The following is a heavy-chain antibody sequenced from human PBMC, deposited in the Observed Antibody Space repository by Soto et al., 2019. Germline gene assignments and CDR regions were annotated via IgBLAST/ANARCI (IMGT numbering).Heavy chain of an antibody. J-gene: IGHJ4*02. D-gene: IGHD1-26*01. CDR2: ISNDGSNT. CDR1: GFTFSTYA. Sequence: PGGSLRLSCAASGFTFSTYAMHWVRQAPGKGLEWVAVISNDGSNTYYADSVKGRFTISRDNAKNSLYLQMNSLRDEDTAVYYCARWEGIVDHWGQGTLVTVSS. CDR3: ARWEGIVDH. V-gene: IGHV3-30*03.